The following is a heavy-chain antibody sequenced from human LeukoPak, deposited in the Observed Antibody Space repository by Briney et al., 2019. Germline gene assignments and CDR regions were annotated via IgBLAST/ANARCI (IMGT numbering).Heavy chain of an antibody. CDR1: GGTFSSYA. V-gene: IGHV1-69*05. J-gene: IGHJ4*02. CDR3: ARGGYSYGYSFDY. D-gene: IGHD5-18*01. CDR2: IFPIFGTA. Sequence: ASVKVSCKASGGTFSSYAISWVRQAPGQGLEWMGRIFPIFGTANYAQKFQGRVTITTGESTSTAYMELSSLRSEDTAVYYCARGGYSYGYSFDYWGQGTLVTVSS.